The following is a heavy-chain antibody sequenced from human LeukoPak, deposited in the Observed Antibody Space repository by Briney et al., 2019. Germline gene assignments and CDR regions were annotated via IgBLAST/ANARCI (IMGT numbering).Heavy chain of an antibody. J-gene: IGHJ3*02. CDR1: GFTVSSNY. V-gene: IGHV3-53*01. CDR3: ARDPNGDYIGAFDM. CDR2: IYSGGST. Sequence: PGGCLRLSCAASGFTVSSNYMSWVRQAPGKGLEWVSVIYSGGSTYYADSVKGRFTISRDNSKKTLYLQMNGLRAEDTAVYYCARDPNGDYIGAFDMWGRGTLVTVSS. D-gene: IGHD4-17*01.